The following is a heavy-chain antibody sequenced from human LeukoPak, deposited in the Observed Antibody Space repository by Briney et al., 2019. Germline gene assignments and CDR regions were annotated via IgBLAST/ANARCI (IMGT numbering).Heavy chain of an antibody. CDR2: IYTSGST. Sequence: SSETLSLTCTVSGGSISSYYWSWIRQPAGKGLEWIGRIYTSGSTNYNPSLKSRDTMSVDTSKNQFSLKLSSVTAADTAVYYCARALYDILTLYYYYGMDVWGQGTTVTVSS. V-gene: IGHV4-4*07. J-gene: IGHJ6*02. D-gene: IGHD3-9*01. CDR1: GGSISSYY. CDR3: ARALYDILTLYYYYGMDV.